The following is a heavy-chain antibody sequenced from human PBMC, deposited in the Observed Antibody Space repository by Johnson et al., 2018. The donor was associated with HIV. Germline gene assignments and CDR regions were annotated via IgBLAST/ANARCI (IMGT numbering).Heavy chain of an antibody. J-gene: IGHJ3*02. Sequence: VQLMESGGGLVQPGGSLRLSCAASGFTFSSYWMSWVRQAPGKGLEWVANIKQDGSEKYYVDSVKGRFTISRDNAKNSLYLQMNSLRAEDTAVYYCARDRGSSGWYDAFDIWGQGTMVTVSS. D-gene: IGHD6-19*01. V-gene: IGHV3-7*01. CDR2: IKQDGSEK. CDR3: ARDRGSSGWYDAFDI. CDR1: GFTFSSYW.